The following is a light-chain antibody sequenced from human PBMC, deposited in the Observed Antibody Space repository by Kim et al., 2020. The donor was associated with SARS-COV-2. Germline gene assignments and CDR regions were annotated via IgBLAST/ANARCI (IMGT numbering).Light chain of an antibody. CDR3: SSYTTSSTLVV. CDR2: DVI. J-gene: IGLJ2*01. CDR1: SSDVGGYSY. V-gene: IGLV2-14*03. Sequence: QSVLTQPASVSGSPGQSITISCTGTSSDVGGYSYVSWYQQHPGKAPKLMIYDVINRPSGVSNRFSGSKSGNTASLTISGLQAEDEADYYCSSYTTSSTLVVFGGGTQLTVL.